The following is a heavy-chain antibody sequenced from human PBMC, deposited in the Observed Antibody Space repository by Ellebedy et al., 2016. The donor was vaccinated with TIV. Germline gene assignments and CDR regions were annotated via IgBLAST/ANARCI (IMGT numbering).Heavy chain of an antibody. CDR2: IGTAGDT. D-gene: IGHD3-16*02. V-gene: IGHV3-13*01. CDR1: GFTFSSYD. J-gene: IGHJ4*02. CDR3: TTDAYDYVWGSYRRGLGGGY. Sequence: GESLKISCAASGFTFSSYDMHWVRQATGKGLEWVSAIGTAGDTYYPGSVKGRFTISRENAKNSLYLQMNSLKTEDTAVYYCTTDAYDYVWGSYRRGLGGGYWGQGTLVTVSS.